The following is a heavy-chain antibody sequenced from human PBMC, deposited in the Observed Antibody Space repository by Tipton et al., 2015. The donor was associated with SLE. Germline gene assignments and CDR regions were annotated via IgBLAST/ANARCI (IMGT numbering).Heavy chain of an antibody. D-gene: IGHD5-24*01. CDR2: ISSSSSYI. J-gene: IGHJ6*02. V-gene: IGHV3-21*01. CDR1: GFTFSNYG. Sequence: AVSGFTFSNYGMNWVRQAPGKGLEWVSSISSSSSYIYYADSVKGRFTISRDNAKNSLYLQMNSLRAEDTAVFYCASSGDGYNYYYYGMDVWGQGTTVTVSS. CDR3: ASSGDGYNYYYYGMDV.